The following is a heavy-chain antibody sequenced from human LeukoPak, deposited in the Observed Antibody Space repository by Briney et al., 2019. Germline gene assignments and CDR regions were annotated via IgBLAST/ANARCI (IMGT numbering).Heavy chain of an antibody. Sequence: GSLRLSFAVSGFTVSSNYLSWVRQAPGKGLEWVSIIYSGSTTYYADSVKGRFTISRDTSKNTLYLQMNSLRAEDTAVYYCARSSDGSWDYWGQGALVTVSS. CDR3: ARSSDGSWDY. CDR2: IYSGSTT. J-gene: IGHJ4*02. D-gene: IGHD2-15*01. V-gene: IGHV3-53*01. CDR1: GFTVSSNY.